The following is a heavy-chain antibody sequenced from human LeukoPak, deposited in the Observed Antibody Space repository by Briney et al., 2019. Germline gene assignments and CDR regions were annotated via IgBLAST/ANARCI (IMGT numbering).Heavy chain of an antibody. V-gene: IGHV1-2*02. CDR1: GYTFTGYY. CDR3: ARDYCSSTSCHSNWFDP. D-gene: IGHD2-2*01. J-gene: IGHJ5*02. Sequence: GASVKVSCKASGYTFTGYYMHWVRLAPGQGLEWMGWINPNSGGTNYAQKFQGRVTMTRDTSISTAYMELSRLRSDDTAVYYCARDYCSSTSCHSNWFDPWGQGTLVTVSS. CDR2: INPNSGGT.